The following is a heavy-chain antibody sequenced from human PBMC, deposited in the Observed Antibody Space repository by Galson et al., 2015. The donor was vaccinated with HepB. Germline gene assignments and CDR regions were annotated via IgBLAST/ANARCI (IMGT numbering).Heavy chain of an antibody. D-gene: IGHD2-2*01. V-gene: IGHV3-21*01. CDR2: ISSSSSYI. Sequence: SLRLSCAASGFTFNTYSMNWVRQAPGKGLEWVSFISSSSSYIHYADSVKGRFTISRDNAKKSLYLQMDSLRVEDTAVYYCARAHNQGAAMYYYFDSWGQGTPVTVSS. CDR1: GFTFNTYS. CDR3: ARAHNQGAAMYYYFDS. J-gene: IGHJ4*02.